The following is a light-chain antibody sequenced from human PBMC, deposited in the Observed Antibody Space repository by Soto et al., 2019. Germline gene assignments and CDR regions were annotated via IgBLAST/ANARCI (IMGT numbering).Light chain of an antibody. CDR2: DAS. J-gene: IGKJ1*01. Sequence: IALTQAPGTLSLSPVARATVSCRAGQSVSSTYLAWYQQKPGQAPRPLIYDASSRATGVPDRFSGSGSGTDFTLNISRLEAEDFAVYYCQQYGRSPRTFGRGTKVDIK. CDR1: QSVSSTY. V-gene: IGKV3-20*01. CDR3: QQYGRSPRT.